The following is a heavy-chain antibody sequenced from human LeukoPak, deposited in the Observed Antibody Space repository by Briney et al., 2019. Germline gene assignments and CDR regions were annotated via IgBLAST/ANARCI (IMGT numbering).Heavy chain of an antibody. CDR2: IYYSGST. CDR1: GGSISSYY. J-gene: IGHJ5*02. D-gene: IGHD3-10*01. CDR3: ARGVYGSGIYPAWFDP. Sequence: PSETLSLTCTVSGGSISSYYWSWIRQPPGKGLEWIGYIYYSGSTNYNPSLKSRVTISVDTSKNQFSLKLSSVTAADTAVYYRARGVYGSGIYPAWFDPWGQGTLVTVSS. V-gene: IGHV4-59*01.